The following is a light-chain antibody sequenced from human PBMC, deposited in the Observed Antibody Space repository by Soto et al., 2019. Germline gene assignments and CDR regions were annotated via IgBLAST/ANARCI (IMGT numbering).Light chain of an antibody. CDR3: QQYGSSPLT. Sequence: SVLTQSPATLSLSPGERATLSFGASQSFSSSYLSWYQQKPGLAPRLLIYDSSCRATGIPDRFSGSGSGTDFTLTISRLETEDSAVYYCQQYGSSPLTFGGGTKVDIK. CDR1: QSFSSSY. V-gene: IGKV3D-20*01. CDR2: DSS. J-gene: IGKJ4*01.